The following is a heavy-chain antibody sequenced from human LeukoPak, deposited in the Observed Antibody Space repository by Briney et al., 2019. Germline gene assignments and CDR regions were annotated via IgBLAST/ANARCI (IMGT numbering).Heavy chain of an antibody. CDR2: IYYSGST. D-gene: IGHD1/OR15-1a*01. Sequence: SETLSLTCTVSGGSTSSYYWSWIRQPPGKGLEWIGYIYYSGSTNYNPSLKSRVTISVDTSKNQFSLKLSSVTAADTAVYYCARDAKGITGTTSWWFDPWGQGTLVTVSS. V-gene: IGHV4-59*01. CDR1: GGSTSSYY. CDR3: ARDAKGITGTTSWWFDP. J-gene: IGHJ5*02.